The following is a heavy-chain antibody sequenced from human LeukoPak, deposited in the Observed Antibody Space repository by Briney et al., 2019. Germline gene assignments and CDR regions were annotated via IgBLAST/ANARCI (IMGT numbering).Heavy chain of an antibody. CDR2: IYYSGST. V-gene: IGHV4-59*01. Sequence: PSETLSLTCTVSGGSISSYYWSWIRQPPGKGLEWIGYIYYSGSTNYNPSLKCRVTISVDTSKNQFSLKLSSVTAADTAVYYCARGTYYYNSSGYYWEFFDYWGQGTLVTVSS. J-gene: IGHJ4*02. CDR3: ARGTYYYNSSGYYWEFFDY. CDR1: GGSISSYY. D-gene: IGHD3-22*01.